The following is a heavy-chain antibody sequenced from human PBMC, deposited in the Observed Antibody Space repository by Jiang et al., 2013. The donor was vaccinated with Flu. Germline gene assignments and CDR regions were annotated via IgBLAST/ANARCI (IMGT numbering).Heavy chain of an antibody. J-gene: IGHJ4*02. D-gene: IGHD5-12*01. V-gene: IGHV4-39*01. Sequence: LLKPSETLSLTCTVLEAPSSRLISYWGWIRQTPGKGLEWIGTVKYRGNSEYNPSLSSRVSISVESSRRQVSLRLTSVTASDRAVYYCVGRSAFRGFDYRGDREGAYFFDLWGQGRMVTVSS. CDR1: EAPSSRLISY. CDR2: VKYRGNS. CDR3: VGRSAFRGFDYRGDREGAYFFDL.